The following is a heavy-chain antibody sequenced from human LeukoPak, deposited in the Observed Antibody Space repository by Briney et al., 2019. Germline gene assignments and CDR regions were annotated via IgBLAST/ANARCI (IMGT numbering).Heavy chain of an antibody. CDR3: ARLMTTVTYYYYGMDV. D-gene: IGHD4-17*01. CDR1: GGTFSSYA. Sequence: SVKVSCKASGGTFSSYAISWVRQAPGQGLEWMGRIIPILGIANYAQKFQGRVTITADKSTSTAYMELSSLGSEDTAVYYCARLMTTVTYYYYGMDVWGQGTTVTVSS. V-gene: IGHV1-69*04. CDR2: IIPILGIA. J-gene: IGHJ6*02.